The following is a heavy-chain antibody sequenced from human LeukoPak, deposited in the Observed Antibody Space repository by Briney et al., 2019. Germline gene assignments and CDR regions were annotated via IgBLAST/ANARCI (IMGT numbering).Heavy chain of an antibody. CDR2: MNPNSGNT. V-gene: IGHV1-8*01. J-gene: IGHJ6*02. CDR1: GYTFTSYD. D-gene: IGHD3-10*01. CDR3: ARGLWFGELPSTYYYYYGMDV. Sequence: ASVKVSCKASGYTFTSYDMNWVRQATGQGLEWMGWMNPNSGNTGYAQKFQGRVTMTRNTSISTAYMELSSLRSEDTVVYYRARGLWFGELPSTYYYYYGMDVWGQGTTVTVSS.